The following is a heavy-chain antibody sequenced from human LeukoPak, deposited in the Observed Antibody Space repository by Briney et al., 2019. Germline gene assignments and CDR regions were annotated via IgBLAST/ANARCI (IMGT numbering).Heavy chain of an antibody. V-gene: IGHV7-4-1*02. Sequence: ASVKVSCKASGYTFTSYAMNWVRQAPGQGLEWMGWINTNTGNPTYAQGFTGRFVFSLDTSVSTAYLQISSLKAEDTAVYYCARDYGGSSPVPYYYYSGMDVWGQGTTVTVSS. J-gene: IGHJ6*02. CDR1: GYTFTSYA. D-gene: IGHD1-26*01. CDR3: ARDYGGSSPVPYYYYSGMDV. CDR2: INTNTGNP.